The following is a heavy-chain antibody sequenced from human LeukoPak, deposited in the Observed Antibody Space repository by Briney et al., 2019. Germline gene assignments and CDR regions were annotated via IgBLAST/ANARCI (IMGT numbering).Heavy chain of an antibody. Sequence: GGSLRLSCTASGFNYSNYAMNWVRQAPGKGLEWVAGISGGGVSTYYADSVKGRFTISRDNSKNTLYLQMNSLRAEDTAVYYCAKDLGSIAVPPQLDYWGQGTLVTVSS. CDR1: GFNYSNYA. D-gene: IGHD2-15*01. CDR2: ISGGGVST. CDR3: AKDLGSIAVPPQLDY. J-gene: IGHJ4*02. V-gene: IGHV3-23*01.